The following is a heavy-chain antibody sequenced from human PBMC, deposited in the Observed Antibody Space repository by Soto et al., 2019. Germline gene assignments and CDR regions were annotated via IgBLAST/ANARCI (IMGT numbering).Heavy chain of an antibody. D-gene: IGHD3-10*01. J-gene: IGHJ6*02. CDR3: ARAPMVRGVGSFYGMDV. V-gene: IGHV4-34*01. CDR2: INHSGST. CDR1: GGSFSGYY. Sequence: PSETLSLTCAVYGGSFSGYYWSWIRQPPGKGLEWIGEINHSGSTNYNPSLKSRVTISVDTSKNQFSLKLSSVTAADTAVYYCARAPMVRGVGSFYGMDVWGQGTTVTVSS.